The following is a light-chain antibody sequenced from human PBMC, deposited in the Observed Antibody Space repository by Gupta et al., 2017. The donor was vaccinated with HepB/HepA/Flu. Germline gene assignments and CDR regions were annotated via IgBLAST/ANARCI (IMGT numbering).Light chain of an antibody. V-gene: IGLV1-44*01. CDR2: SNN. CDR3: AAWDDGLNGVV. Sequence: SVLTQPPSASGPPGQRVTISCSGSSSNIGSNTVNWHQQLPGTAPKLLIYSNNKRPSGVPDRFSGSRSGTSASLAISGLQSEDEGDYYCAAWDDGLNGVVFGGGTKLTVL. CDR1: SSNIGSNT. J-gene: IGLJ2*01.